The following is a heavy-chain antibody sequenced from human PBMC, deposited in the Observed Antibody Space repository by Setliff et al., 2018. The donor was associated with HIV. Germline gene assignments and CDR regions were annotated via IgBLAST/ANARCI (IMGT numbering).Heavy chain of an antibody. CDR3: ARKLQPGYGMDV. V-gene: IGHV3-7*04. CDR2: IKDDGRDK. CDR1: GFTFRSYW. J-gene: IGHJ6*02. D-gene: IGHD5-18*01. Sequence: GGSLRLSCVASGFTFRSYWMGWVRQAPGKRPEWVANIKDDGRDKFYVDSVKGRFTISRDNTKNSLYLQMDSLRAEDTTVYYCARKLQPGYGMDVWGQGTTVTVSS.